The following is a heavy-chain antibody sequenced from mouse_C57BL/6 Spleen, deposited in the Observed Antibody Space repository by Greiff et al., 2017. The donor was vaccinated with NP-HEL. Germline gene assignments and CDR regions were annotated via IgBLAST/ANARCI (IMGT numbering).Heavy chain of an antibody. CDR2: IDPETGGT. V-gene: IGHV1-15*01. D-gene: IGHD2-4*01. Sequence: QVQLQQSGAELVRPGASVTLSCKASGYTFTDYEMHWVKQTPVHGLEWIGAIDPETGGTAYNQKFKGQAILPADKSSSTAYMELRSLTSEDSAVYYCTRNDYDEGTWFAYWGQGTLVTVSA. J-gene: IGHJ3*01. CDR1: GYTFTDYE. CDR3: TRNDYDEGTWFAY.